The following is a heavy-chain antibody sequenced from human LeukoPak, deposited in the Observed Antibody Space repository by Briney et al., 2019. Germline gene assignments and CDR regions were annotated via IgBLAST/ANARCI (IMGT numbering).Heavy chain of an antibody. CDR2: IYSGGST. Sequence: GGSLRLSCAVSGFPVSSHYMSWVRQAPGKGLEWVSVIYSGGSTDYADSVKGRFISSRHNSKNTLYLQMNSLRAEDTAVYYCAREVDGSGSYYPNWFDPWGQGTLVTVSS. J-gene: IGHJ5*02. CDR1: GFPVSSHY. V-gene: IGHV3-53*04. D-gene: IGHD3-10*01. CDR3: AREVDGSGSYYPNWFDP.